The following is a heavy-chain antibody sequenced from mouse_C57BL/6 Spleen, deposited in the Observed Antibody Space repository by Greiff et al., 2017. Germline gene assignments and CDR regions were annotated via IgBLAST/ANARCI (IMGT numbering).Heavy chain of an antibody. J-gene: IGHJ4*01. Sequence: VQLQQPGAELVKPGASVKMSCKASGYTFTSYWITWVKQRPGQGLEWIGDIYPGSGSTNYNEKFKSKATLTVDTSSSTAYMQLSSLTSEDSAVYYCAREGTYYGSSYDAMYSSGLRNSVTVSS. D-gene: IGHD1-1*01. CDR2: IYPGSGST. V-gene: IGHV1-55*01. CDR3: AREGTYYGSSYDAMYS. CDR1: GYTFTSYW.